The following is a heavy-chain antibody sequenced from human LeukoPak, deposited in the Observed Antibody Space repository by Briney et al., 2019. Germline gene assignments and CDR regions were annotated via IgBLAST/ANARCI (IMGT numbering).Heavy chain of an antibody. CDR2: ISHIGST. J-gene: IGHJ3*02. Sequence: SETLPLTCTVSGASITGHYLTWIRQPPGNGLEWIGYISHIGSTNYNPSLKSRVTISVDTSKNQFSLKLTSVTAADTALYYCARDRISINALDMWGQGTMVTVSS. D-gene: IGHD1-14*01. CDR3: ARDRISINALDM. CDR1: GASITGHY. V-gene: IGHV4-59*11.